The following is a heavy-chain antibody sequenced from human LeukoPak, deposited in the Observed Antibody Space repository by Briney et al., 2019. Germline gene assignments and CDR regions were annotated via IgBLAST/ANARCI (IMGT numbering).Heavy chain of an antibody. Sequence: ASVKVSCKASGYTFTSYDINWVRQATGQGLEWMGWMNPNSGNTGYAQKFQGRVTITRNTSISTAYMELSSLRSEDTAVYYCARESYDFWSGYTQSPGWFDPWGQGTLVTVSS. CDR2: MNPNSGNT. CDR3: ARESYDFWSGYTQSPGWFDP. D-gene: IGHD3-3*01. V-gene: IGHV1-8*03. CDR1: GYTFTSYD. J-gene: IGHJ5*02.